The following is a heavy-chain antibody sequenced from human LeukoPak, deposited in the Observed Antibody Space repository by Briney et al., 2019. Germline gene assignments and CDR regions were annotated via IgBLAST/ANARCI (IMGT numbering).Heavy chain of an antibody. J-gene: IGHJ4*02. CDR1: GDSIGSGGYS. CDR3: ARGRGSGSYHGRLDY. V-gene: IGHV4-30-2*01. Sequence: PSETLSLTCAVPGDSIGSGGYSWGWFRQPPGKGLEGLGYFYHSESTYYAPSIKSRVTISVDRSKNQFSLKLSSVTAADTAVYYCARGRGSGSYHGRLDYWGQGTLVTVSS. D-gene: IGHD1-26*01. CDR2: FYHSEST.